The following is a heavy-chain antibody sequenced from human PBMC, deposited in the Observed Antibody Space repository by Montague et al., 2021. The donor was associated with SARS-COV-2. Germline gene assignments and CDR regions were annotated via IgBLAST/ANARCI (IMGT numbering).Heavy chain of an antibody. CDR3: ARVKRGYYYGLGVSPHLDY. J-gene: IGHJ4*02. CDR1: GGSISSYY. CDR2: NYYRGST. V-gene: IGHV4-59*01. Sequence: SETLSLTCTVSGGSISSYYWSCIRQPPGKGLQWIGDNYYRGSTTNNPSLLSRVVISLDKSKNKFSLMLISLTAADTAVLYWARVKRGYYYGLGVSPHLDYWGQGTLVTVSS. D-gene: IGHD3-10*01.